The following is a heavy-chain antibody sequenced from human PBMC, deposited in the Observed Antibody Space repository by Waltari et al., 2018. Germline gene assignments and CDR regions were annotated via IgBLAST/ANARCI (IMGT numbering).Heavy chain of an antibody. V-gene: IGHV4-61*02. Sequence: SWIRQPAGKGLEWIGRIYTSGSTNYNPSLKSRVTISVDTSKNQFSLKLSSVTAADTAVYYCARWGVDNWNDFDTGSAWGQGTLVTVSS. J-gene: IGHJ5*02. CDR2: IYTSGST. D-gene: IGHD1-1*01. CDR3: ARWGVDNWNDFDTGSA.